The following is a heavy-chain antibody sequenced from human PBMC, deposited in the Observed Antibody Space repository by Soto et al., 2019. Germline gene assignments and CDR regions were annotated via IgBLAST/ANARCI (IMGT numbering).Heavy chain of an antibody. J-gene: IGHJ6*02. D-gene: IGHD3-22*01. CDR3: ARQGVDYYDSSGPRMDV. V-gene: IGHV5-51*01. CDR1: GYSFTSYW. Sequence: PGESLKISCKGSGYSFTSYWIGWVRQMPGKGLEWMGIIYPGDSDTRYSPSFQGQVTISADKSISTAYLQRSSLKSSDTAMYYCARQGVDYYDSSGPRMDVWGQGTTVTVSS. CDR2: IYPGDSDT.